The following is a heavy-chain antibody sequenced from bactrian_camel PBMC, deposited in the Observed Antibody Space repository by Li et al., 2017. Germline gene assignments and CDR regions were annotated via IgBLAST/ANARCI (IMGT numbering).Heavy chain of an antibody. Sequence: VQLVESGGGSVQAGGSLRLSCAASGYTVSSGCMGWFRQAPGKEREGVAAIQSRGGATYYSDSVKGRFTIWHDNAKPAAFLQMNSLEPEDTAMYYCAAQSLVVQSPNVFRVPSYRFWGQGTQVTVS. CDR1: GYTVSSGC. CDR2: IQSRGGAT. J-gene: IGHJ4*01. D-gene: IGHD7*01. CDR3: AAQSLVVQSPNVFRVPSYRF. V-gene: IGHV3S40*01.